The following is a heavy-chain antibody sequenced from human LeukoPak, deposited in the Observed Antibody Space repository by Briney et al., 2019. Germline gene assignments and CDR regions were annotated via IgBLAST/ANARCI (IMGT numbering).Heavy chain of an antibody. CDR3: AKSGDIVLMVYATH. Sequence: GGSLRLSCAASGFTFSSYAMSWVRQAPGKGLEWVSAISGSGGSTYYADSVKGRFTISRDNSKNTLYLQMNSLRAEDTAVYYCAKSGDIVLMVYATHWGQGTLVTVSS. CDR2: ISGSGGST. V-gene: IGHV3-23*01. J-gene: IGHJ4*02. D-gene: IGHD2-8*01. CDR1: GFTFSSYA.